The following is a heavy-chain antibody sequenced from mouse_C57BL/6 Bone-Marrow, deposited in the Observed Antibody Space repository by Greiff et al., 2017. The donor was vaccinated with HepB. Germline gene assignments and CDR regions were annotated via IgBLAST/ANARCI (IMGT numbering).Heavy chain of an antibody. CDR3: ARRSMVTTPYYAMDD. Sequence: EVKLVESGGGLVQPGGSLKLSCAASGFTFSDYYMYWVRQTPEKRLEWVAYISNGGGSTYYPDTVKGRFTISRDNAKNTLYLQMSRLKSEDTAMYYCARRSMVTTPYYAMDDWGQGTSVTVSS. D-gene: IGHD2-2*01. V-gene: IGHV5-12*01. CDR2: ISNGGGST. CDR1: GFTFSDYY. J-gene: IGHJ4*01.